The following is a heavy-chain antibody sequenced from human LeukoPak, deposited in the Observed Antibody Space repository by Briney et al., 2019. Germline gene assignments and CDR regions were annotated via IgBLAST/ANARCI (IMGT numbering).Heavy chain of an antibody. CDR1: GFTFSSYA. D-gene: IGHD6-19*01. Sequence: GGSLRLSCATSGFTFSSYAMHWVRQAPGKGLEYVSAISSNGGSTYYANSVKGRFTISRDNSKNTLYLQMGSLRAEDMAVYYCARGYDSSGMFDYWGQGTLVTVSS. V-gene: IGHV3-64*01. CDR2: ISSNGGST. J-gene: IGHJ4*02. CDR3: ARGYDSSGMFDY.